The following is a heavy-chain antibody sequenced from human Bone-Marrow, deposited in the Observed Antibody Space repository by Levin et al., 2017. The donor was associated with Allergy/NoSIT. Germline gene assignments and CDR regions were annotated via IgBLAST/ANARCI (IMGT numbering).Heavy chain of an antibody. V-gene: IGHV4-59*11. CDR3: ARGQYSFDY. D-gene: IGHD4-11*01. CDR1: GGSISPQY. CDR2: IYYNGNT. J-gene: IGHJ4*02. Sequence: SQTLSLTCSVSGGSISPQYWTWIRQSPGKGLEWIGYIYYNGNTNYNPALESRVTISIDSSKSQFSLNVDSVTPADTAVYFCARGQYSFDYWGQGVLVIVSS.